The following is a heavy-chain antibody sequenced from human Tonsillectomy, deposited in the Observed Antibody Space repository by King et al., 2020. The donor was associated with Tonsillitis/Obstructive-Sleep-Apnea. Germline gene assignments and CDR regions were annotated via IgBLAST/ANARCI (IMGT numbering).Heavy chain of an antibody. J-gene: IGHJ4*02. V-gene: IGHV4-31*03. CDR3: ARIEKTHTVTLDY. D-gene: IGHD4-17*01. Sequence: QLQESGPGLVKPSQTLYLTCTVSGGSISSGGHYWSWIRQHPGKGLEWIGYIYYCRSTYSNPPLQSRVTISVDTSKNQFSLKLSSVTAADTAVYYCARIEKTHTVTLDYWGQGTLVTVSS. CDR2: IYYCRST. CDR1: GGSISSGGHY.